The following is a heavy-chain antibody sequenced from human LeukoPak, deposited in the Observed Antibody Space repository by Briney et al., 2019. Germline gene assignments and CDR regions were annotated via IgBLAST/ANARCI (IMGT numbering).Heavy chain of an antibody. J-gene: IGHJ4*02. CDR2: INHSGST. V-gene: IGHV4-34*01. Sequence: SETLSLTCAVYGGSFSGYYWSWIRQPPGKGLEWIGEINHSGSTNYNPSLKSRVTISVDTSKNQFSLKLSSVTAADTAVYYCARRLGANYYDSSGYYYGGQGTLVTVSS. D-gene: IGHD3-22*01. CDR3: ARRLGANYYDSSGYYY. CDR1: GGSFSGYY.